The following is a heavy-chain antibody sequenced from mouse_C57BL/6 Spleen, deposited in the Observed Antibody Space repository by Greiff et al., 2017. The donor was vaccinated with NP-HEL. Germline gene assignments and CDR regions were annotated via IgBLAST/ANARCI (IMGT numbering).Heavy chain of an antibody. D-gene: IGHD1-1*01. CDR3: ARGGSSYEGHFDY. CDR2: IYPGSGNT. V-gene: IGHV1-76*01. J-gene: IGHJ2*01. Sequence: VQLQQSGAELVRPGASVKLSCKASGYTFTDYYINWVKQRPGQGLEWIARIYPGSGNTYYNEKFKGKATLTAEKSSSTAYMQLSSLTSEDSAVYVCARGGSSYEGHFDYWGQGTTLTVAS. CDR1: GYTFTDYY.